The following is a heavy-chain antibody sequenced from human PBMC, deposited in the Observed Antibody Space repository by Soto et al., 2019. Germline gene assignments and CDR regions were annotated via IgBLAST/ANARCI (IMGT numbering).Heavy chain of an antibody. CDR2: IIPIFGTA. CDR3: ATLLRDYGIRGWSDY. V-gene: IGHV1-69*06. D-gene: IGHD4-17*01. CDR1: GGTFSSYA. Sequence: QVQLVQSGAEVKKPGSSVKVSCKASGGTFSSYAISWVRQAPGQGLEWMGGIIPIFGTANYAQKFQGRVTITADKATRTAHMELSSLRSEDTAVYYCATLLRDYGIRGWSDYWGQGTLVTVSS. J-gene: IGHJ4*02.